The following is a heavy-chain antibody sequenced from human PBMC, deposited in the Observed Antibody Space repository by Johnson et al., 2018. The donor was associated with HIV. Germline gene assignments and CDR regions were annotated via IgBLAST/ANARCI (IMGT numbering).Heavy chain of an antibody. Sequence: QMQLVESGGGLVQPGGSLRLSCAASGFTFSSYGMHWVRQAPGKGLEWVAFIRYDGSNKYYADSVKGRFTISRDNSKNTLYLQMNSLRAEDTAVYYCAKVYSSSVPAPGIWGQGTMVTVSS. V-gene: IGHV3-30*02. J-gene: IGHJ3*02. CDR3: AKVYSSSVPAPGI. CDR1: GFTFSSYG. D-gene: IGHD6-6*01. CDR2: IRYDGSNK.